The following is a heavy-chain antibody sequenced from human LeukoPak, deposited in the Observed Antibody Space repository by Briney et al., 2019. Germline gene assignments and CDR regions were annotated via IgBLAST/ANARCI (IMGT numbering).Heavy chain of an antibody. J-gene: IGHJ4*02. V-gene: IGHV3-30*02. D-gene: IGHD3-9*01. CDR1: GFTFSNYA. CDR3: AKGANLRYFDWLHFDY. Sequence: PGGSLRLSCAGSGFTFSNYAMHWVRQAPGKGLEWVAFIRFDGSNEYYADSVKGRFTISRDNSKNTLSLQMNSLRAEDTAVYYCAKGANLRYFDWLHFDYWGQGTLVTVSS. CDR2: IRFDGSNE.